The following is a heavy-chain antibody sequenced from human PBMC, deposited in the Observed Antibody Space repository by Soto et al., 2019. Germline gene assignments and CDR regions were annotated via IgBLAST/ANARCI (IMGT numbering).Heavy chain of an antibody. Sequence: PSETLSLTCAVYGGSFSGYYWSWIRQPPGKGLEWIGEINHSGSTNYNPSLKSRVTISVDTSKNQFSLKLSSVTAADTAVYYCANVNYCSGGSCYSYYFDSWGQGTLVTAPQ. CDR1: GGSFSGYY. CDR2: INHSGST. D-gene: IGHD2-15*01. J-gene: IGHJ4*02. V-gene: IGHV4-34*01. CDR3: ANVNYCSGGSCYSYYFDS.